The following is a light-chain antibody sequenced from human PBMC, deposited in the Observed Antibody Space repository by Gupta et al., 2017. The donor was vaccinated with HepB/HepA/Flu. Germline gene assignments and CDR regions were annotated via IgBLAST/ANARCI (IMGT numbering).Light chain of an antibody. J-gene: IGLJ2*01. CDR2: GKN. CDR3: NSRDSSGNHVV. CDR1: ILRSYY. V-gene: IGLV3-19*01. Sequence: SSELIPALAVCVAFGEPVVITWQGDILRSYYASWYQQKPGQAPVLVIYGKNNRPSGIPDRFSGSSSGNTASLTITGAQAEDEADYYCNSRDSSGNHVVFGGGTKLTVL.